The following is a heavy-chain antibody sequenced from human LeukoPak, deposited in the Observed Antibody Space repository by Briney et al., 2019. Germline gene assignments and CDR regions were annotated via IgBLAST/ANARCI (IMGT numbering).Heavy chain of an antibody. CDR3: SEGYFEPFDH. D-gene: IGHD2/OR15-2a*01. V-gene: IGHV4-59*02. CDR2: LSYTGKT. CDR1: GASVSSSH. Sequence: ASETLSLTCVVSGASVSSSHWNWIRQLPGKGLEWIGCLSYTGKTDYNPSLTSRVTISLDTSKNQVSLKLRSVTAAYTAVYYCSEGYFEPFDHWGQGPLVTVSS. J-gene: IGHJ4*02.